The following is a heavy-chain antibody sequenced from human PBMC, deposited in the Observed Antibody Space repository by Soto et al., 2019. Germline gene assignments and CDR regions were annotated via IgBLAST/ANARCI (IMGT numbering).Heavy chain of an antibody. V-gene: IGHV3-30*18. J-gene: IGHJ4*02. CDR2: ISYDGSNK. D-gene: IGHD1-26*01. Sequence: GGSLRLSCAASGFTFSSYGMHWVRQAPGKGLEWVAVISYDGSNKYYADSVKGRFTISRDNSKNTLYLQMNSLRAEDTAVYYCAKDPGTGSYLFGYWRQGTLVPVSS. CDR3: AKDPGTGSYLFGY. CDR1: GFTFSSYG.